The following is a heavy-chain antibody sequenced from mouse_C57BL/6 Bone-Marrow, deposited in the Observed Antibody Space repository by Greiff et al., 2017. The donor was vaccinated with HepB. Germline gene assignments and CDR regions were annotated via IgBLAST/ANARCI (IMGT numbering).Heavy chain of an antibody. CDR2: INPSSGYT. CDR1: GYTFTSYT. V-gene: IGHV1-4*01. J-gene: IGHJ2*01. CDR3: AREGAYYGSSYGY. D-gene: IGHD1-1*01. Sequence: VQRVESGAELARPGASVKMSCKASGYTFTSYTMHWVKQRPGQGLEWIGYINPSSGYTKYNQKFKDKATLTADKSSSTAYMQLSSLTSEDSAVYYCAREGAYYGSSYGYWGQGTTLTVSS.